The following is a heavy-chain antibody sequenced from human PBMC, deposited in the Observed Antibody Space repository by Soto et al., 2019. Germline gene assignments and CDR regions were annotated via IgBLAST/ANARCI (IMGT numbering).Heavy chain of an antibody. Sequence: QVQLVESGGGVVQPGRSLRLSCAASGISFTNYGMHWVRQAPGKGLEWVAVISNDGSDKHYADSVKGRFTISRDNSKNTLYLQRTSLRAEDTAVYYCAKDRASGWRYYYYGMDAWGQGTTVTVS. CDR3: AKDRASGWRYYYYGMDA. J-gene: IGHJ6*02. V-gene: IGHV3-30*18. CDR1: GISFTNYG. CDR2: ISNDGSDK. D-gene: IGHD6-19*01.